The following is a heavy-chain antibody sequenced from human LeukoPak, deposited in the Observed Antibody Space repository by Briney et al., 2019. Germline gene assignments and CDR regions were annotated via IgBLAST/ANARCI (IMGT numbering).Heavy chain of an antibody. V-gene: IGHV4-61*01. CDR1: GGSVSSGNYY. Sequence: SETLSLTCSVSGGSVSSGNYYWSWIRQPPGKGLEWIGHVDYSGTTSYNPSLRRRVAISLETSKNQFSLKVMFLTAADTAVYYCARGIRTGYGYWGRGTLVTVSS. D-gene: IGHD1-1*01. J-gene: IGHJ4*02. CDR2: VDYSGTT. CDR3: ARGIRTGYGY.